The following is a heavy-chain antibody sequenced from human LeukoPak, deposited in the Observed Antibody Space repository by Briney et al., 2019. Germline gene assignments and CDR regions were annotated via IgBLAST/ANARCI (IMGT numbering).Heavy chain of an antibody. CDR1: GFTFSSYS. V-gene: IGHV3-21*01. CDR2: ISSSSSYI. D-gene: IGHD3-22*01. Sequence: GGPLRLSCAASGFTFSSYSMNWVRQAPGKGLEWVSSISSSSSYIYYADSVKGRFTISRDNAKNSLYLQMNSLRAEDTAVYYCAAMIGLDAFDIWGQGTMVTVSS. J-gene: IGHJ3*02. CDR3: AAMIGLDAFDI.